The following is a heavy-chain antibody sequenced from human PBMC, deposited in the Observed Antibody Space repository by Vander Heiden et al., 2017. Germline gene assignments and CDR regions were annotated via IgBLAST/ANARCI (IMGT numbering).Heavy chain of an antibody. CDR1: GYTFTNYY. Sequence: QVHLVQSRAEVNKHAASVKLSCKASGYTFTNYYIHWVRQAPGQGLEWMGIIIPSGGSTTYEQKFQGRVAMTRDTSTTTVYMELSSLRSEDTAVYYCARDLARLLEWNNFDYWGQGSLVTVSS. D-gene: IGHD3-3*01. CDR3: ARDLARLLEWNNFDY. CDR2: IIPSGGST. V-gene: IGHV1-46*01. J-gene: IGHJ4*02.